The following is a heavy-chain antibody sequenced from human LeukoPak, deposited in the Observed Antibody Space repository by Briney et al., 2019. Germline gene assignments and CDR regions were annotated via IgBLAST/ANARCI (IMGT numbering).Heavy chain of an antibody. J-gene: IGHJ4*02. CDR2: ISNSSSYI. Sequence: PGGSLRLSCAASGFTFSSYSRNWVRQAPGKGLEWVSSISNSSSYIYYPYSVKCRFTISRDNARSSLYLQMKRLRAEDTAVYYCAKDGAWLRFDDWGQGTLVTV. V-gene: IGHV3-21*04. D-gene: IGHD5-12*01. CDR1: GFTFSSYS. CDR3: AKDGAWLRFDD.